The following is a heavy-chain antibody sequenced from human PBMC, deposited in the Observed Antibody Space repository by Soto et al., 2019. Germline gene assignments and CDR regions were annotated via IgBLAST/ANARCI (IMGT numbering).Heavy chain of an antibody. J-gene: IGHJ5*02. CDR2: IYHSGST. V-gene: IGHV4-30-2*01. CDR1: GGSISSGGYS. Sequence: QLQLHESGSGLVKPSQTLSLTCAVSGGSISSGGYSWSGIRQPPGKGLEWIGYIYHSGSTYYNPSLKSRVTISVDRSQNQCSLRLSSVTAADTAVYYCARVPDRWGQGTLGAVSS. CDR3: ARVPDR.